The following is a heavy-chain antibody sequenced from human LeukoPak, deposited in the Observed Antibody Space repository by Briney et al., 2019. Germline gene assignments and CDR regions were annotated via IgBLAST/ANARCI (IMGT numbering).Heavy chain of an antibody. CDR2: INPNSGGT. J-gene: IGHJ6*03. CDR3: ARAQGSGSTMDV. Sequence: GASVKVSCKASGYTFTGYYMHWVRQAPGQGLEWMGWINPNSGGTNYAQKFQGRVTMTRDTSISTAYMELRSLRSEDTAVYYCARAQGSGSTMDVWGKGTTVTVSS. CDR1: GYTFTGYY. V-gene: IGHV1-2*02. D-gene: IGHD3-10*01.